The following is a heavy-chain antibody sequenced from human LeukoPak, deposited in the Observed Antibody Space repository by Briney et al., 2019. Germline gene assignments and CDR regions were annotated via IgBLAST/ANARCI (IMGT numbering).Heavy chain of an antibody. D-gene: IGHD2-15*01. CDR1: GFTFSSDW. J-gene: IGHJ4*02. Sequence: GGSLRLSCTASGFTFSSDWMHWVRQAPGKGLVWVSRINSDGGSTSYADSVKGRFTISRDNAKNTLYLQMNSLRAEDTAVYYCARRIQGMGPYYFDYWGQGTLVTVPS. CDR2: INSDGGST. CDR3: ARRIQGMGPYYFDY. V-gene: IGHV3-74*01.